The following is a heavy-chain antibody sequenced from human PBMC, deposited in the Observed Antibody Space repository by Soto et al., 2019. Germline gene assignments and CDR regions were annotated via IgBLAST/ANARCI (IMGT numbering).Heavy chain of an antibody. J-gene: IGHJ4*02. CDR3: ARRGSGSYSDY. D-gene: IGHD3-10*01. CDR1: GGSISTYY. CDR2: IYYSGST. Sequence: PSETLSLTCTVSGGSISTYYWSWIRQPPGKGLEWIGYIYYSGSTNYSPSPKSRVTISVDTSKNQFSLKLSSVTAADTAVYYCARRGSGSYSDYWGQGTLVTVSS. V-gene: IGHV4-59*08.